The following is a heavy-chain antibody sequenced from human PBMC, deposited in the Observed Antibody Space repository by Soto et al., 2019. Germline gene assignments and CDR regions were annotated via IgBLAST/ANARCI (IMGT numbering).Heavy chain of an antibody. Sequence: GASVKVSCKASVYTFSTYGFSWVRQAPGQGLEWVGRISPYNGYTDYAQKFQGRVTMTTETSTSTGYMELRSLTSDDTAVYYCATFTSSSSIGYWGQGTLVTVS. D-gene: IGHD6-6*01. CDR1: VYTFSTYG. CDR2: ISPYNGYT. J-gene: IGHJ4*02. V-gene: IGHV1-18*04. CDR3: ATFTSSSSIGY.